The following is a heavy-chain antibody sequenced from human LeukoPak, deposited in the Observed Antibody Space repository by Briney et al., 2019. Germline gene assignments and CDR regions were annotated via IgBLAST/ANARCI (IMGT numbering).Heavy chain of an antibody. V-gene: IGHV1-2*02. CDR1: GYTFTGYY. CDR2: INPNSGGT. CDR3: ATYCSGGSCYLGHYYYGMDV. Sequence: ASVKVSCKASGYTFTGYYMHWVRQAPGQGLEWMGWINPNSGGTNYAQKFQGRVTMTRDTSISTAYMELSRLGSDDTAVYYCATYCSGGSCYLGHYYYGMDVWGQGTTVTVSS. D-gene: IGHD2-15*01. J-gene: IGHJ6*02.